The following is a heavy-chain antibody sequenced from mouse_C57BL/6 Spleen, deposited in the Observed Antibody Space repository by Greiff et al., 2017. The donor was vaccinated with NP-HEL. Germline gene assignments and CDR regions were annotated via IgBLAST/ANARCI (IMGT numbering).Heavy chain of an antibody. D-gene: IGHD1-1*01. CDR2: IYPGSGST. Sequence: VQLQQPGAELVKPGASVKMSCKASGYTFTSYWITWVKQRPGQGLEWIGDIYPGSGSTNYNEKFKSKATLTVDTSSSTAYMQLSSLTSEDSAVYYCARVDYGSSYWFAYWGQGTLVTVSA. J-gene: IGHJ3*01. CDR3: ARVDYGSSYWFAY. V-gene: IGHV1-55*01. CDR1: GYTFTSYW.